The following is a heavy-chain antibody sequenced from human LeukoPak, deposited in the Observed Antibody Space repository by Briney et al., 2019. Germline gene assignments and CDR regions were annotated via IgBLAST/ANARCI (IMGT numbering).Heavy chain of an antibody. J-gene: IGHJ4*02. V-gene: IGHV1-24*01. D-gene: IGHD4-23*01. CDR2: FDPEVCET. Sequence: GASVTVSCKVSGYTLTELSMHWVRQAPGKGLEWMGGFDPEVCETIYAQKFQGRVTMTADTSTNTAYMELRSLRFDDTAVYYCAREFGHCYGDNCFYFFDTWGQGFRVTVSS. CDR3: AREFGHCYGDNCFYFFDT. CDR1: GYTLTELS.